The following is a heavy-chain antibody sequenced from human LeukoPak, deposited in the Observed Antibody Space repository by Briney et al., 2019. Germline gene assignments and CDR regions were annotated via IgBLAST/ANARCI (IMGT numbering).Heavy chain of an antibody. CDR3: ARETDYPYYYGMDV. V-gene: IGHV6-1*01. Sequence: SQTLSLTCAISGDSVSSNSAAWNWIRQSPSRGLEWLGRTYYRSKWYNDYAVSVKSRMSINPDTSKNQFSLQLNSVTPEDTAAYYCARETDYPYYYGMDVWGKGTTVTVSS. CDR2: TYYRSKWYN. CDR1: GDSVSSNSAA. J-gene: IGHJ6*04. D-gene: IGHD3-16*01.